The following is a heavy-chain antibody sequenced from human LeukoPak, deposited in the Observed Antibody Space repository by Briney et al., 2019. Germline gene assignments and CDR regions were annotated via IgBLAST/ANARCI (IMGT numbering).Heavy chain of an antibody. V-gene: IGHV3-74*01. Sequence: TGGSLRLSCAASGFTFRTYWMHWVRQAPGKGLVWVSHSNSDGSTTSYADSVKGRFTIPRDNAKNTLYLQMNSLRAEDTAVYYCAKTPYSSSFFDYWGQGTLVTVSS. CDR1: GFTFRTYW. J-gene: IGHJ4*02. CDR2: SNSDGSTT. CDR3: AKTPYSSSFFDY. D-gene: IGHD6-6*01.